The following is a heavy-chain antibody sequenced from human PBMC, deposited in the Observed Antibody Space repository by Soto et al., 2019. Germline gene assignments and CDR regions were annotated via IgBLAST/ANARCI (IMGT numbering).Heavy chain of an antibody. CDR2: IYYSGST. CDR3: ARMTTVTTGRFDYYYYGMDV. D-gene: IGHD4-17*01. J-gene: IGHJ6*02. Sequence: PSETLSLTCAVSGGSISSYYWSWIRQPPGKGLEWIGYIYYSGSTNYNPSLKSRVTISVDTSKNQVVPTMTNMDPVDTATYYCARMTTVTTGRFDYYYYGMDVWGQGTTVTVSS. CDR1: GGSISSYY. V-gene: IGHV4-59*01.